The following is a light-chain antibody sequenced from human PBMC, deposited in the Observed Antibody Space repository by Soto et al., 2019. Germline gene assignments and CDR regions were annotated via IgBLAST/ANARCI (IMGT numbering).Light chain of an antibody. CDR3: QQYGSSRGFT. Sequence: EIVLTQSPGTLSLSPGERATLSCRASQSVSSSYLAWYQQKPGQAPRLLIYGASSRATGIPDRFSGSGSGTDFTLTISRLEPEDVAVYYCQQYGSSRGFTFGPGTKVDIK. CDR2: GAS. J-gene: IGKJ3*01. V-gene: IGKV3-20*01. CDR1: QSVSSSY.